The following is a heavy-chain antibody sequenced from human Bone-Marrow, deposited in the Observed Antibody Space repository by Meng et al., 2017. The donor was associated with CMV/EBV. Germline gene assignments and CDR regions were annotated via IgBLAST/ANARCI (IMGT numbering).Heavy chain of an antibody. D-gene: IGHD4-11*01. CDR3: ARDQGVETTVTNARYGMDV. J-gene: IGHJ6*02. V-gene: IGHV3-30*04. CDR1: GFTFHNYA. CDR2: ISYDGTNK. Sequence: GGSLRLSCAASGFTFHNYAMHWLRQAPGKGLEWVTVISYDGTNKYYVDSVQGRFTISRDNSKNTLYLEMNSLRPEDTAVYYCARDQGVETTVTNARYGMDVWGQGTTVTVSS.